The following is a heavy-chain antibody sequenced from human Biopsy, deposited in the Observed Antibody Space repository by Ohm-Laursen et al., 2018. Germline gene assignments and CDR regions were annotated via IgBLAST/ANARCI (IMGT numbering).Heavy chain of an antibody. D-gene: IGHD3/OR15-3a*01. V-gene: IGHV1-8*01. CDR3: ARDLVDWTVPS. J-gene: IGHJ4*02. CDR2: MSPNTGNT. CDR1: GYTFTSHD. Sequence: ASVKVSCKASGYTFTSHDINWVRQATGQGLEWMGWMSPNTGNTVYAQRFQDRVTMTRDTSINTAFMELKSLRSDDTAVYYCARDLVDWTVPSWGQGTLVIVSS.